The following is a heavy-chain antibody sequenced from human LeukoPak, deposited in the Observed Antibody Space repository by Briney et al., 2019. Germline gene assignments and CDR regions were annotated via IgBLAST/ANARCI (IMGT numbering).Heavy chain of an antibody. J-gene: IGHJ4*02. CDR1: GGTFSSYA. CDR2: IIPIFGIA. V-gene: IGHV1-69*04. D-gene: IGHD1-26*01. CDR3: ARDLSGSSS. Sequence: ASVKVSCRASGGTFSSYAISWVRQAPGQGLEWMGRIIPIFGIANYAQKFQGRVTITADKSTSTAYMELSSLRSEDMAVYYCARDLSGSSSWGQGTLVTVSS.